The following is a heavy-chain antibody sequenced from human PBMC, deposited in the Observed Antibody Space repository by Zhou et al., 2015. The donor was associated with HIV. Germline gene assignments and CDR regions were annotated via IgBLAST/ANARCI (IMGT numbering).Heavy chain of an antibody. Sequence: VHLVESGGGLVKPGGSLRLSCAASGFTFTNAWMTWVRHSPGKGLEWVGRIKSRPDGGTTEYAAPVKGRFTISRDDSKNMVYLQMRSLNIEDTAVYYCSTTLDIVATVFYYYGVDVWGQGTTVTVSS. D-gene: IGHD5-12*01. CDR3: STTLDIVATVFYYYGVDV. V-gene: IGHV3-15*01. CDR2: IKSRPDGGTT. J-gene: IGHJ6*02. CDR1: GFTFTNAW.